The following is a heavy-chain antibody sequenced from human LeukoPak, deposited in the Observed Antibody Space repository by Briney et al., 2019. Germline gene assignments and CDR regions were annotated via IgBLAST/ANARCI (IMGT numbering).Heavy chain of an antibody. CDR1: GGSISSYY. J-gene: IGHJ6*02. Sequence: ETLSLTCTVSGGSISSYYWSWIRQPPGKGLEWIGYIYYSGSTNYNPSLKSRVTISVDTSKNQFSLKLSSVTAADTAVYYCASSSDDYYYYGMDVWGQGTTVTVPS. D-gene: IGHD3-10*01. V-gene: IGHV4-59*01. CDR3: ASSSDDYYYYGMDV. CDR2: IYYSGST.